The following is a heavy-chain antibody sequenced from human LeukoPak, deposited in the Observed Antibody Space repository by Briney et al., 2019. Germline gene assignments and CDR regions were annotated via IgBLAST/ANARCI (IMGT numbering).Heavy chain of an antibody. Sequence: ASETLSLTCTVSGGSISSYYWSWIRQPPGKGLEWIGYIYYSGITNYNPSLKSRVTISVDTSKNQFSLKLSSVTAADTAVYYCARGHGMYYYDSSGYSDYWGQGTLVTVSS. D-gene: IGHD3-22*01. CDR2: IYYSGIT. J-gene: IGHJ4*02. CDR1: GGSISSYY. CDR3: ARGHGMYYYDSSGYSDY. V-gene: IGHV4-59*01.